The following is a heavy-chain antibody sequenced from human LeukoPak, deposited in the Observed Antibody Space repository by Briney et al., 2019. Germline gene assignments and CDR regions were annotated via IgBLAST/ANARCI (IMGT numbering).Heavy chain of an antibody. CDR1: GYTFTSYG. V-gene: IGHV1-18*01. CDR3: ARERSMVRGMSWFDP. D-gene: IGHD3-10*01. Sequence: ASVKVSCKASGYTFTSYGISWVRQAPGQGLEWMGWISAYNGNTNYAQKLQGRVTMTTDTSTSTAYMELRSLRSDDTAVYYCARERSMVRGMSWFDPWGQGTLVTVSS. CDR2: ISAYNGNT. J-gene: IGHJ5*02.